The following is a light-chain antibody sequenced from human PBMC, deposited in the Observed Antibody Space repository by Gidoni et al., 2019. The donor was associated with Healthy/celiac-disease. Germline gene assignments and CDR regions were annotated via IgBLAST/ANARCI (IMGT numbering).Light chain of an antibody. CDR3: QQRSNWPPIT. CDR2: DAS. J-gene: IGKJ5*01. V-gene: IGKV3-11*01. Sequence: IVLTQSPATLSLSPGARATLSCRDSQSVSSYLAWYQQKPGQAPRLLIYDASNRATGIPARFSGSGSGTDFTLTISSLEPEDFAVYYCQQRSNWPPITFGQGTRLEIK. CDR1: QSVSSY.